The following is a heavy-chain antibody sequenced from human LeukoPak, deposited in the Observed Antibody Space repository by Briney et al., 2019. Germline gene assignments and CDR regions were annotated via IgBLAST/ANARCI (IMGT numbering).Heavy chain of an antibody. CDR3: ARGLSSGWYSDY. Sequence: GASVKVSCKASGYTFTSYDINWVRQATGQGLEWMGWMNPNSGNTGYAQKFQGRVTMTRNTSISTAYMEQSSLRSEDTAVYYCARGLSSGWYSDYWGQGTLVTVSS. D-gene: IGHD6-19*01. CDR2: MNPNSGNT. CDR1: GYTFTSYD. J-gene: IGHJ4*02. V-gene: IGHV1-8*01.